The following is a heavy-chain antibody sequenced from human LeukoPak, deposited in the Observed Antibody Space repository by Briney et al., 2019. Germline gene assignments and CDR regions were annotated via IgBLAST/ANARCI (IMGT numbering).Heavy chain of an antibody. V-gene: IGHV3-23*01. CDR1: GFTFSNAW. J-gene: IGHJ4*02. CDR2: ISGSGGST. D-gene: IGHD2-15*01. Sequence: PGGSLRLSCAASGFTFSNAWMSWVRQAPGKGLEWVSAISGSGGSTYYADSVKGRFTISRDNSKNTLYLQMNSLRAEDTAVYYCATKRPTAAGCSGGSCYTFYFDYWGQGTLVTVSS. CDR3: ATKRPTAAGCSGGSCYTFYFDY.